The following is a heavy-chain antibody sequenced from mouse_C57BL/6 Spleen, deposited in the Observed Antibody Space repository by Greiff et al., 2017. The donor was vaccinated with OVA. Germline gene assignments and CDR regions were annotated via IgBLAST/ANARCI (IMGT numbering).Heavy chain of an antibody. Sequence: VQLQQSGAELVRPGASVKLSCTASGFNIKDDYMHWVKQRPEQGLEWIGWIDPENGDTEYASKFQGKATITADTSSNTAYLQLSSLTSEDTAVYYCTKIYYDYDGFDYWGQGTTLTVSS. V-gene: IGHV14-4*01. CDR3: TKIYYDYDGFDY. J-gene: IGHJ2*01. CDR1: GFNIKDDY. D-gene: IGHD2-4*01. CDR2: IDPENGDT.